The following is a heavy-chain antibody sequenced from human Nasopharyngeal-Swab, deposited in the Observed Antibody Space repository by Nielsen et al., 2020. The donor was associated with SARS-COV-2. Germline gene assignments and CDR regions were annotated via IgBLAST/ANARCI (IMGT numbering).Heavy chain of an antibody. CDR3: ARGGWLRPFGY. J-gene: IGHJ4*02. CDR2: IYYSGST. D-gene: IGHD5-12*01. V-gene: IGHV4-59*01. Sequence: WIRQPPGKGLEWIGYIYYSGSTNYNPSLKSRVTISVDTSKNQFSLKLSSVTAADTAVYYCARGGWLRPFGYWGQGTLVTVSS.